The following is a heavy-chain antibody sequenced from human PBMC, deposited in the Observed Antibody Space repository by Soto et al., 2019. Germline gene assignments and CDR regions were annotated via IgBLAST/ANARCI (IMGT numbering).Heavy chain of an antibody. Sequence: QVQLVQSGAEVKKPGSSVKVSCKDSGGTFSRYTISWVRQAPGQGPEWMGRIIPILDIPNYAQNFQGRVTISADKSTSTAYMELSSLRSDDTAVDYCASHFTGVLVLGASPPGGDNYGWDVWGQGTTVTVSS. CDR1: GGTFSRYT. D-gene: IGHD2-15*01. CDR2: IIPILDIP. J-gene: IGHJ6*02. CDR3: ASHFTGVLVLGASPPGGDNYGWDV. V-gene: IGHV1-69*02.